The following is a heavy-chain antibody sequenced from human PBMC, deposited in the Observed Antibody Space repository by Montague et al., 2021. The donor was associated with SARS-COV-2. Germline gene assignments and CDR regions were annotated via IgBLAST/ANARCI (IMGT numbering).Heavy chain of an antibody. D-gene: IGHD3-10*01. V-gene: IGHV4-34*01. CDR2: INHGGST. CDR1: GTSFSGYH. CDR3: ARLREGVVPSPILGVGPYYYYYYMDV. Sequence: SETLSLTCAVHGTSFSGYHWNWIRQPPGKGLEWIGEINHGGSTKYSPSLKSRLTISADTSKNKFSLKLTSVAAADTAVYYYARLREGVVPSPILGVGPYYYYYYMDVWERGTTVTIS. J-gene: IGHJ6*03.